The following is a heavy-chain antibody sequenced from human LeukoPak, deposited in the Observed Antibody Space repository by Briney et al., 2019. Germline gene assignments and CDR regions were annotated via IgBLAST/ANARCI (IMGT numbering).Heavy chain of an antibody. Sequence: GGSLRLSCAASGFTFSSYAINWVRQAPGKGLEWVSAISATGGSTNYADSVKGRFTISRDNAKNSLYLQMNSLRAEDTAVYYCARDIHTETTGREHWGQGTLVTVSS. D-gene: IGHD4-17*01. CDR2: ISATGGST. V-gene: IGHV3-23*01. J-gene: IGHJ4*02. CDR1: GFTFSSYA. CDR3: ARDIHTETTGREH.